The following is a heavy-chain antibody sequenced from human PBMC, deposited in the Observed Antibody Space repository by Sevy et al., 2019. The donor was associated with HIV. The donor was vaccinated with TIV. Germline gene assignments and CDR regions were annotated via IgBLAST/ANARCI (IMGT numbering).Heavy chain of an antibody. V-gene: IGHV4-59*01. J-gene: IGHJ6*02. CDR2: FFYSGST. Sequence: SETLSLTCTVSGDSLSGYYWSWIRQPPGKGLEWIGYFFYSGSTNYNPSLKSRVTISVDTTRNQVSLKVRSVTAADTAVYYCARGIAAPRGMDVWGQGTTVTVSS. CDR3: ARGIAAPRGMDV. CDR1: GDSLSGYY. D-gene: IGHD6-13*01.